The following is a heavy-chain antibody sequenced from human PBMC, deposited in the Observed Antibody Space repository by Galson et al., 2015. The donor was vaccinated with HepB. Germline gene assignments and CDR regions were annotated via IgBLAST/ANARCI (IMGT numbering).Heavy chain of an antibody. D-gene: IGHD2-2*01. CDR3: VKSGGTTSLLWHFDL. Sequence: SLRLSCAASGFNFDDYAMHWVRQVPGKGLEWVSGISWNSGTVGYADSVKGRFTISRDNAKSSLYLQMDSLTAEDTALYYCVKSGGTTSLLWHFDLWGRGTLVTVSS. CDR1: GFNFDDYA. CDR2: ISWNSGTV. V-gene: IGHV3-9*01. J-gene: IGHJ2*01.